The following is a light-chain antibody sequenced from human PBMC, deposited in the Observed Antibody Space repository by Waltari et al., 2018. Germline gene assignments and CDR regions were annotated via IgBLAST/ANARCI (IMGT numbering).Light chain of an antibody. J-gene: IGKJ2*01. CDR1: QGISSY. Sequence: DIQLTQSPSFLSASVGDRVTITCRASQGISSYLAWDQQQPGEAPKLLISAASTLRSGVPSRFSGSGSGTEFTLTIRSLQPEDFATYYCQQLNSFPYTFGQGTKLDIK. CDR2: AAS. V-gene: IGKV1-9*01. CDR3: QQLNSFPYT.